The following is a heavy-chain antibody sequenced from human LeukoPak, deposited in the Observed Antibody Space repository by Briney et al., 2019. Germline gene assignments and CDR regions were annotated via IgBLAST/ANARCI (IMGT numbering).Heavy chain of an antibody. CDR2: INHGGST. CDR1: GGSFSGYY. D-gene: IGHD3-9*01. V-gene: IGHV4-34*01. CDR3: AGLGPLRYFDWSLETSNFDY. J-gene: IGHJ4*02. Sequence: PSETLPLTCAVYGGSFSGYYWSWIRQPPGKGLEWIGEINHGGSTNYNPSPKSRVTISVDTSKNQFSLKLSSVTAADTAVYYCAGLGPLRYFDWSLETSNFDYWGQGTLVTVSS.